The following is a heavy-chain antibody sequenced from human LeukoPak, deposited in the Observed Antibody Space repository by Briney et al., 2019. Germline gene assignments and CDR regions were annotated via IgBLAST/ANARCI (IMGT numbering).Heavy chain of an antibody. CDR2: ISSSGSTI. D-gene: IGHD3-22*01. V-gene: IGHV3-11*04. J-gene: IGHJ3*02. CDR3: AREDYYDSSGYEGAAFDI. CDR1: GFTFSDYY. Sequence: GGSLRLSCAGSGFTFSDYYMSWIRQAPGKGLEWVSYISSSGSTIYYADSVKGRFTISRDNAKNSLYLQMNSLRAEDTAVYYCAREDYYDSSGYEGAAFDIWGQGTMVTVSS.